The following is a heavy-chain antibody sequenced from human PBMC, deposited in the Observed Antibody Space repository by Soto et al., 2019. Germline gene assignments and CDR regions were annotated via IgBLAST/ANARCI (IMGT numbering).Heavy chain of an antibody. J-gene: IGHJ5*02. Sequence: SQTLSLTYAICVDNVSSNSAAWNCIRQSPSRGLEWLGRTYYRSKWYNDYAVSVKSRITINPDTSKNQFSLQLNSVTPEDTAVYYCARGGIAAAAQGTCFDPWGQGTLVTVYS. D-gene: IGHD6-13*01. CDR3: ARGGIAAAAQGTCFDP. V-gene: IGHV6-1*01. CDR2: TYYRSKWYN. CDR1: VDNVSSNSAA.